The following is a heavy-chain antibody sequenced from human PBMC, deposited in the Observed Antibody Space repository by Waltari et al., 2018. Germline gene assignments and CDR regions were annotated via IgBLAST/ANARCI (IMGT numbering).Heavy chain of an antibody. D-gene: IGHD2-21*01. CDR2: INPSGGST. J-gene: IGHJ6*02. V-gene: IGHV1-46*01. CDR1: EYTFASSY. CDR3: ATDTGALWMDV. Sequence: QVQLVQSGAEVKKPGASVKISCKTSEYTFASSYVQWVRQAPGQGLEWMGIINPSGGSTIYAQRFQGRVTMTRDTSTSTVYMELSSLKSEDTAVYYCATDTGALWMDVWGQGTTVTVSS.